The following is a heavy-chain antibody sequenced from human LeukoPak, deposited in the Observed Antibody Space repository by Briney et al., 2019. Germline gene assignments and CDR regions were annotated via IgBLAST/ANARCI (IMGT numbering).Heavy chain of an antibody. CDR3: ARDRDCGAGTCYERDAYDL. D-gene: IGHD2-15*01. Sequence: PGGSLRLSCAASGFTFSSYSMNWVRQAPGKGLEWVSSISVTSRYIYYADSVKGRFTTSRDNAKNSLYLQMNGPRADDTAVYYCARDRDCGAGTCYERDAYDLWGQGTVVSVSS. CDR1: GFTFSSYS. V-gene: IGHV3-21*06. J-gene: IGHJ3*01. CDR2: ISVTSRYI.